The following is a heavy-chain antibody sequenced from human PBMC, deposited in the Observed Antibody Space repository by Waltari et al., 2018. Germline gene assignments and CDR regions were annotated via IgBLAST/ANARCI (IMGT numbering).Heavy chain of an antibody. D-gene: IGHD2-2*01. Sequence: EVQLVESGGGLVKPGGSLRLSCAASGFTFSSYSMNWVRQAPGKGLEGVSYIRRSSNYIYYADSVRGRFTIFRDNAKHSLFLQMNSLRAEDTAVYYCARDFTSWGFDYWGQGTLVTVSS. CDR2: IRRSSNYI. CDR3: ARDFTSWGFDY. J-gene: IGHJ4*02. V-gene: IGHV3-21*01. CDR1: GFTFSSYS.